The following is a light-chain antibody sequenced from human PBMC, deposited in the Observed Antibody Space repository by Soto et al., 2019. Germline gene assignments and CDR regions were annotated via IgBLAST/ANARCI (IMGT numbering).Light chain of an antibody. CDR3: QQYNNYWT. Sequence: DIQMTQSPSTLSASVGDRVTITCRASQSLSSRLAWYQQKPGKAPKVLIYKASSLESGVPSRFSGSGSGTEFTLTLSSLQPDDLATYYCQQYNNYWTCGQGSKVEIK. J-gene: IGKJ1*01. V-gene: IGKV1-5*03. CDR2: KAS. CDR1: QSLSSR.